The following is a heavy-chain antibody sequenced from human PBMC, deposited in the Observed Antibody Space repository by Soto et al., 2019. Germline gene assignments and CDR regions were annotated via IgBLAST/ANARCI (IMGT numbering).Heavy chain of an antibody. V-gene: IGHV3-74*01. CDR3: ARDSVADLNG. CDR1: VFPFSRYW. CDR2: INGEATET. J-gene: IGHJ4*02. D-gene: IGHD6-19*01. Sequence: PGGSLRLSCLASVFPFSRYWMHWVRKAPGKGLVWVARINGEATETAYADSVKGRFTISRDNTNNMFYLHMNSLRAEDTAVYYCARDSVADLNGWVQGTLVTVSS.